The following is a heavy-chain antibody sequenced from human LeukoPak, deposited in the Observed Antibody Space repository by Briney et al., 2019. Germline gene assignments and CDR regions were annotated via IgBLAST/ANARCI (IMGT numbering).Heavy chain of an antibody. CDR2: INPSGAST. V-gene: IGHV1-46*01. J-gene: IGHJ4*02. CDR3: AREVGYCTGGSCPGY. D-gene: IGHD2-15*01. Sequence: ASVKVSCKASGYTFTSYYMHWVRQAPGQGLEWMGMINPSGASTNYEQKFQGRVTMTRDTSTNTVHMGVSSLRAEDTAVYYCAREVGYCTGGSCPGYWGQGTRVTVSS. CDR1: GYTFTSYY.